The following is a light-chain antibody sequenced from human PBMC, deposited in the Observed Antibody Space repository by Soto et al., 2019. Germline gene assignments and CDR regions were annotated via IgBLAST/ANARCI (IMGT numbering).Light chain of an antibody. J-gene: IGLJ2*01. V-gene: IGLV2-14*01. CDR3: SSYTGSRTYVV. CDR2: DVS. Sequence: QSALTQPASVSGSPGQSITISCTGTSSDVGGYNYVSWYQQHPGKAPKLMIYDVSNRPSGVSNRFSGSKSANTASLTISGLQAEDEADYYYSSYTGSRTYVVFGGGTQLPVL. CDR1: SSDVGGYNY.